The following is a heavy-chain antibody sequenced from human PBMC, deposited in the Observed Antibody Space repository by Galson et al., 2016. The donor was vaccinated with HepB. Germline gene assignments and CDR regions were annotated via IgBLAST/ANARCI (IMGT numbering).Heavy chain of an antibody. J-gene: IGHJ6*02. CDR3: ARDLVEFCSGSSCQRGGMDV. Sequence: SLRLSCAASGFTFSTYAMSWVRQAPGKGLVSVSRINNDGSSINYVDSVKGRFTSSRDHAKNTLFLQMNSLRAEDTAVYYCARDLVEFCSGSSCQRGGMDVWGQGTTVTVSS. CDR2: INNDGSSI. CDR1: GFTFSTYA. D-gene: IGHD2-15*01. V-gene: IGHV3-74*01.